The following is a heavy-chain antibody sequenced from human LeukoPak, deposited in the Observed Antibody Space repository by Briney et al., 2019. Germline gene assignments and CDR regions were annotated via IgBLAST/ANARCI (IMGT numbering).Heavy chain of an antibody. CDR1: GYTFSNYG. CDR3: ARMSVVRGVTYFDY. V-gene: IGHV1-18*01. D-gene: IGHD3-10*01. J-gene: IGHJ4*02. CDR2: INTYNGKT. Sequence: ASVKVSCKASGYTFSNYGVSGVRQAPGQGLEWMGWINTYNGKTKFAQELQGRVTMTTDTSTSTAYMELRSLTSDDTALYYCARMSVVRGVTYFDYWGQGTLVTVSS.